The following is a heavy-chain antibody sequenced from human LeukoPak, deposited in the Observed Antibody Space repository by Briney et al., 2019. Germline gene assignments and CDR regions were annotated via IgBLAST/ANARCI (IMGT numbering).Heavy chain of an antibody. CDR3: ASTSIGYYFDY. V-gene: IGHV4-59*01. CDR2: IYYSGST. J-gene: IGHJ4*02. CDR1: GGSISSYY. D-gene: IGHD2/OR15-2a*01. Sequence: SETLSLTCTVSGGSISSYYWSWIRQPPGKGLEWIGYIYYSGSTNYNPSLKSRVTISVDTSKNQFSLKLSSVTVADTAVYYCASTSIGYYFDYWGQGTLVTVSS.